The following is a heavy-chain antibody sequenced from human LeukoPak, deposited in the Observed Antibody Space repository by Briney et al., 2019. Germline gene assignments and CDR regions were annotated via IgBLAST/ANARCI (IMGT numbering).Heavy chain of an antibody. D-gene: IGHD3-3*01. Sequence: ASETLSLTCTVSGGSISSSSYYWGWIRQPPGKGLVWLGSIYYSGSTYYNPSLKSRVTISVDTSKNQFPLKLSSVTAADTAVYYCARHTTILRVVIDYWGQGTLVTVSS. J-gene: IGHJ4*02. CDR2: IYYSGST. CDR3: ARHTTILRVVIDY. V-gene: IGHV4-39*01. CDR1: GGSISSSSYY.